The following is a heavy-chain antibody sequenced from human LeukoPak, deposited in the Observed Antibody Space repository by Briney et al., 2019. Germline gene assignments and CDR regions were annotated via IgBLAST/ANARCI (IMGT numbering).Heavy chain of an antibody. D-gene: IGHD3-22*01. CDR3: ARVIVPHGPYYYYYYGMDV. Sequence: GGSLRLSCAASGFTFSSYAMHWVRQAPGKGLEWVAVISYDGSNKYYADSVKGRFTISRDNSKNTLYLQMNSLRAEDTAVYYCARVIVPHGPYYYYYYGMDVWGQGTTVTVSS. CDR1: GFTFSSYA. J-gene: IGHJ6*02. CDR2: ISYDGSNK. V-gene: IGHV3-30-3*01.